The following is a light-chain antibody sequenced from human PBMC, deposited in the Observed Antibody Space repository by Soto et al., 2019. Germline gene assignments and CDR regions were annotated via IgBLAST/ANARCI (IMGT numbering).Light chain of an antibody. J-gene: IGLJ1*01. CDR2: DVD. CDR1: SSDVGGYNF. CDR3: CSYAGSPWV. V-gene: IGLV2-11*01. Sequence: QSALTQPRSVSGSPGQSVTISCTGSSSDVGGYNFVSWYLQYPGKAPKLLIYDVDKRHSGVPHRFSGSRSGNTASLTISGLQAEDEADYFCCSYAGSPWVFGTGTKLTVL.